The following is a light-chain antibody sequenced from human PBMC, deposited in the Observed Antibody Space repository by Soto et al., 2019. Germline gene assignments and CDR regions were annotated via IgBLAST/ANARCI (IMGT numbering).Light chain of an antibody. J-gene: IGLJ1*01. V-gene: IGLV1-47*02. CDR2: GNT. CDR3: AAWDDSLRGYV. CDR1: SSNIGRNY. Sequence: QSVLSQPPSASGTPGQRVTISCSGSSSNIGRNYIYWYQQLPGTAPKRLIYGNTQRPSGVPDRFSGSKSGTSVSLAISGLRSEDEADYYCAAWDDSLRGYVFGTGTKLTVL.